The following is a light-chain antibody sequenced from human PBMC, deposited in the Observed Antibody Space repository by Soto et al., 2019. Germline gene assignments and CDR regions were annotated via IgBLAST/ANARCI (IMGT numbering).Light chain of an antibody. V-gene: IGKV3-11*01. CDR3: QKSSNWPRT. CDR2: DTS. J-gene: IGKJ1*01. CDR1: QSISSY. Sequence: EIVLTQSPATLSLSPGERATLSCRASQSISSYLGWYQQKPGQAPRLLIYDTSNRAPGIPARFSGSGSGTDFTLTISSLEPEDFAVYYCQKSSNWPRTFGQGTKV.